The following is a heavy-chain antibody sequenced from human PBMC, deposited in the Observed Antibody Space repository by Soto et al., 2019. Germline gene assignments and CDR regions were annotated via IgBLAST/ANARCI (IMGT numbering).Heavy chain of an antibody. CDR1: GGTFSSYA. V-gene: IGHV1-69*13. J-gene: IGHJ1*01. CDR2: IIPIFGTA. CDR3: ASPPPSPDSRYAEYFPH. D-gene: IGHD6-13*01. Sequence: SVKVSCKASGGTFSSYAISWVRQAPGQGLEWMGGIIPIFGTANYAQKFQGRVTITADESTSTAYMELSSLRSEDTAVYYCASPPPSPDSRYAEYFPHWGQGTLVTVSS.